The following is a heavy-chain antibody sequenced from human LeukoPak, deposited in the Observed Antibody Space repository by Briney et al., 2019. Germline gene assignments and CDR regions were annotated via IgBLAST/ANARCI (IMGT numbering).Heavy chain of an antibody. CDR2: INHNGST. V-gene: IGHV4-34*01. D-gene: IGHD3-3*01. Sequence: SETLSLTCAVYGGSFSGYYWNYIRQPPGKGLEWIGEINHNGSTNYNPSLQSRVTILVDTSKNQDSLKLSSVTAADTAVYYCARGKALRFLDWLPPSGTFDIWGLGTMVSVSS. CDR3: ARGKALRFLDWLPPSGTFDI. CDR1: GGSFSGYY. J-gene: IGHJ3*02.